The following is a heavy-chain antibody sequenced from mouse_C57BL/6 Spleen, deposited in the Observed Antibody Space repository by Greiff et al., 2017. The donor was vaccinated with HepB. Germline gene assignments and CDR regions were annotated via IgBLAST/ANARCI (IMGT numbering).Heavy chain of an antibody. CDR3: ARSDYYGSLDY. J-gene: IGHJ2*01. CDR2: IDPSDSYT. V-gene: IGHV1-69*01. Sequence: QLQQPGAELVMPGASVKLSCKASGYTFTSYWMHWVKQRPGQGLEWIGEIDPSDSYTNYNQKFKGKSTLTVDKSSSTAYMQLSSLTSEDSAVYYCARSDYYGSLDYWGQGTTLTVSS. CDR1: GYTFTSYW. D-gene: IGHD1-1*01.